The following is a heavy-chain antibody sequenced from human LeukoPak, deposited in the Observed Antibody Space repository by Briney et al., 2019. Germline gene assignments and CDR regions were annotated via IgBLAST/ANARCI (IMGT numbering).Heavy chain of an antibody. CDR3: AKDAVDYFDNSGGAFDY. Sequence: GGSLRLSCAASGFSISSSAMNWVRRAPGKGLEWVSVVSGSGNDIFYADSVAGRFIISRDNSENKVYLQIHSMRAEDTAIYYCAKDAVDYFDNSGGAFDYWGQGTLVSVSS. J-gene: IGHJ4*02. V-gene: IGHV3-23*01. D-gene: IGHD3-22*01. CDR1: GFSISSSA. CDR2: VSGSGNDI.